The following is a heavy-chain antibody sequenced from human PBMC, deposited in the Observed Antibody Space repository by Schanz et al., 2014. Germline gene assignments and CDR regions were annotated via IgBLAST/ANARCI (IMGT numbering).Heavy chain of an antibody. CDR2: LSGSGGST. Sequence: EVQLVESGGGLVQPGGSLRLSCAASGFTFSSYAMSWVRQAPGKGLEWDSALSGSGGSTYYADSVKGRFTISRDNSENTLYLQMNSLSADDTAVFYCAKGMGYCSGGTCYDYYYYGLDVWGQGTTVTVSS. V-gene: IGHV3-23*04. D-gene: IGHD2-15*01. CDR1: GFTFSSYA. CDR3: AKGMGYCSGGTCYDYYYYGLDV. J-gene: IGHJ6*02.